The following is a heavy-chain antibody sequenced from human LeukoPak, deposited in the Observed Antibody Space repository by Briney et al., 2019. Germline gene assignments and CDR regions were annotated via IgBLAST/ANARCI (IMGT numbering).Heavy chain of an antibody. D-gene: IGHD3-22*01. J-gene: IGHJ4*02. V-gene: IGHV3-73*01. CDR1: GFTFSSHA. Sequence: GGSLRLSCAASGFTFSSHAMHWVRQASGKGLEWVGRIRSKANNYATAYAASVKGRFTISRDDSKNTAYLQMNSLKTEDTAVYYCTGDNFDSSVKFDYWGQGTLVTVSS. CDR2: IRSKANNYAT. CDR3: TGDNFDSSVKFDY.